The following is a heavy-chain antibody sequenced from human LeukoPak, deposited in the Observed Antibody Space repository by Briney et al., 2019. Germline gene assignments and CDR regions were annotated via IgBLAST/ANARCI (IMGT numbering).Heavy chain of an antibody. V-gene: IGHV4-30-2*01. CDR2: IYHSGST. CDR1: GGSTSSGGYS. Sequence: SETLSLTCAVSGGSTSSGGYSWSWIRQPPGKGLEWIGYIYHSGSTYYNPSLKSRVTISVDRSKNQLSLKLSSVTAADTAVYYCARGGRGVPFDPWGQGTLVTVSS. D-gene: IGHD3-10*01. J-gene: IGHJ5*02. CDR3: ARGGRGVPFDP.